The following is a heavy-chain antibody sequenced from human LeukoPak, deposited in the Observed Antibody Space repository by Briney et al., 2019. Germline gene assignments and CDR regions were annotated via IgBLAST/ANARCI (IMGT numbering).Heavy chain of an antibody. Sequence: SVKVSCKASGGTFSSYTISWVRQAPGQGLEWMGGIIPIFGTANYAQKFQGRVTITADESTSTAYMELSSLRSEDTAVYYCARGRVPAANYAFDIWGQGTMVTVSS. CDR1: GGTFSSYT. J-gene: IGHJ3*02. V-gene: IGHV1-69*13. CDR3: ARGRVPAANYAFDI. D-gene: IGHD2-2*01. CDR2: IIPIFGTA.